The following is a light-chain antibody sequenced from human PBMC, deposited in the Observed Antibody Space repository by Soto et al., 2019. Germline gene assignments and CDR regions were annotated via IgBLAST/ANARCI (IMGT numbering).Light chain of an antibody. CDR2: DAS. Sequence: EIVMTQSPATLSVSPGDRATLSCRASQSVSSSLAWYQQIPGQAPRLLIYDASTRATGTPARFGGSGSGTEFTRTISSLQSEDFAVYYCQQYNNWPPLTFGGGTKVELK. J-gene: IGKJ4*01. V-gene: IGKV3-15*01. CDR3: QQYNNWPPLT. CDR1: QSVSSS.